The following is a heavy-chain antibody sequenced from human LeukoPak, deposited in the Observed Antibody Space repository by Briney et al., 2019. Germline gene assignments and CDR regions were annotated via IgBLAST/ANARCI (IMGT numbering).Heavy chain of an antibody. CDR3: AKDLRPDGINDFDH. J-gene: IGHJ4*02. CDR2: IFASGSTT. CDR1: GFNFSGYG. D-gene: IGHD1-1*01. V-gene: IGHV3-23*05. Sequence: GSLRLSRATSGFNFSGYGLDWVRQAPRKGLGWVSLIFASGSTTKYADSVKGRFTISRDNSKNTLYLQMNSLRAEDTAVYYCAKDLRPDGINDFDHWGQGTLVTVSS.